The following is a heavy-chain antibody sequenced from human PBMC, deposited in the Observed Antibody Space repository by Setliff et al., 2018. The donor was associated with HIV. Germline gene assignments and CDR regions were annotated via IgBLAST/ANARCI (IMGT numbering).Heavy chain of an antibody. J-gene: IGHJ4*02. Sequence: SETLSLTCTVSGGSISSSNYYWGWIRQPPGKELEWIGSIDYSGSSHYNPSLKSRVTISVDTSKNQFSLKLSYVTAADTAVYHCARHAGVIRPYYCDHWGQGTLVTVSS. CDR2: IDYSGSS. CDR3: ARHAGVIRPYYCDH. V-gene: IGHV4-39*01. CDR1: GGSISSSNYY. D-gene: IGHD3-16*02.